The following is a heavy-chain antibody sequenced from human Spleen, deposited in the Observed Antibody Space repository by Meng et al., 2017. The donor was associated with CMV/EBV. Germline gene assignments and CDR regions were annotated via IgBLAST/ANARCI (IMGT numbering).Heavy chain of an antibody. V-gene: IGHV3-21*01. CDR2: ISSSRSYI. Sequence: YSMDWVSHASRKGVELVSSISSSRSYIYYADSVKGRFTISRDNAKNSLYLQMNSLRAEDTAVYYCARARVPDYYDSSGYYRNNWFDPWGQGTLVTVSS. CDR1: YS. CDR3: ARARVPDYYDSSGYYRNNWFDP. J-gene: IGHJ5*02. D-gene: IGHD3-22*01.